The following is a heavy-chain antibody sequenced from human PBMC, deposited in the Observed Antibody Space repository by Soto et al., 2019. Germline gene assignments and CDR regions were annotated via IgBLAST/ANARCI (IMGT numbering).Heavy chain of an antibody. J-gene: IGHJ4*02. Sequence: QVQLVQSGAEVKKPGSSVKVSCKASGGTFSSYAISWVRQAPGQGLEWMGGIIPIFGTANYAQKFQGRVTITADESTSTAYMELSSLRSEDTAVYYCAGDKGPTSAAGNTFDYWGQGTLVTVSS. D-gene: IGHD6-13*01. V-gene: IGHV1-69*01. CDR2: IIPIFGTA. CDR1: GGTFSSYA. CDR3: AGDKGPTSAAGNTFDY.